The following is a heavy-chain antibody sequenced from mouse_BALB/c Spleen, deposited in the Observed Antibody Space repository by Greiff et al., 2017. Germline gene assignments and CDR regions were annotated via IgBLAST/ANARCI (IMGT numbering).Heavy chain of an antibody. J-gene: IGHJ2*01. CDR3: ARDDGNHYFDY. Sequence: EAQGVESGGGLVKPGGSLKLSCAASGFTFSDYYMYWVRQTPEKRLEWVATISDGGSYTYYPDSVKGRFTISRDNAKNNLYLQMSSLKSEDTAMYYCARDDGNHYFDYWGQGTTLTVSS. CDR1: GFTFSDYY. V-gene: IGHV5-4*02. D-gene: IGHD2-1*01. CDR2: ISDGGSYT.